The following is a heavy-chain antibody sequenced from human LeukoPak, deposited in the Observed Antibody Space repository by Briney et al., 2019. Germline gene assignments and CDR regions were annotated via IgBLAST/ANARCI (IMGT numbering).Heavy chain of an antibody. J-gene: IGHJ4*02. Sequence: SETLSLTCTVSGGSISNYYWSWIGQPPGKGLEWIGYIYYTGSTNYNPSLTSRVNISVDTSKNQFSLNLTSVTAADTAVYYCARWGSIAVARFDYWGQGTLVTVSS. D-gene: IGHD6-6*01. V-gene: IGHV4-59*01. CDR1: GGSISNYY. CDR3: ARWGSIAVARFDY. CDR2: IYYTGST.